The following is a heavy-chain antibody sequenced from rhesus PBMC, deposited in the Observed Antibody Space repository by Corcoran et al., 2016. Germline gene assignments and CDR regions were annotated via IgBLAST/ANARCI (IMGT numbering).Heavy chain of an antibody. J-gene: IGHJ4*01. CDR1: GFPLTPSGMG. Sequence: QVTLKESGPALVKPTQTLTLTCTFSGFPLTPSGMGVGWFRHPPGQALEWLALIYWDDDKRYSTSLKSRLTISKDTSKNQVVLTMTNMDPMDTATYYCARGGGYTGGWYYFDYWGQGVLVTVSS. CDR2: IYWDDDK. CDR3: ARGGGYTGGWYYFDY. D-gene: IGHD6-31*01. V-gene: IGHV2-152*01.